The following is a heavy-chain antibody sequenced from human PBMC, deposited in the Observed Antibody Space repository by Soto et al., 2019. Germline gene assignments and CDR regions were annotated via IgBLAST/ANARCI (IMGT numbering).Heavy chain of an antibody. D-gene: IGHD6-19*01. V-gene: IGHV1-46*03. J-gene: IGHJ4*02. CDR2: INPSGGST. Sequence: ASVKVSCKASGYTFASYYMQWVRQAPGQGLEWMGIINPSGGSTSYAQTFQGRVTMTRDTSTSTVYMELSSLRSEDKAVYYCAREVAVTGTPSDYWGQGTLVTVSS. CDR3: AREVAVTGTPSDY. CDR1: GYTFASYY.